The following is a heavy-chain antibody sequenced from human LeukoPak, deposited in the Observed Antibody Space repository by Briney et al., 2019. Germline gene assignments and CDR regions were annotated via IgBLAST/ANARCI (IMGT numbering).Heavy chain of an antibody. D-gene: IGHD6-19*01. J-gene: IGHJ4*02. CDR3: ARDRVGSGWPRPYYFEV. CDR2: INPNTGAT. CDR1: GYTPTGYY. V-gene: IGHV1-2*02. Sequence: GASVKVSCKASGYTPTGYYLHWVRQAPGQGLEWMGWINPNTGATHSAQKFQGRITMTRDTSISTAYMDLSRLRSDDTAVYYCARDRVGSGWPRPYYFEVWGQGTRVTVSS.